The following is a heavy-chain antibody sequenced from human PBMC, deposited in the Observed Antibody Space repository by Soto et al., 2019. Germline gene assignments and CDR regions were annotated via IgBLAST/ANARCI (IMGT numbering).Heavy chain of an antibody. J-gene: IGHJ6*02. CDR2: IYPGDSDT. V-gene: IGHV5-51*01. CDR3: ARLGFLEWLFTLGAMDV. Sequence: PGESLPISWQCSGYPFTNYLIGWVRPLPGKGLEWMGIIYPGDSDTRYSPSFQGQVTISADKSISTAYLQWSSLKASDTAMYYCARLGFLEWLFTLGAMDVWGQGTTVTVSS. CDR1: GYPFTNYL. D-gene: IGHD3-3*01.